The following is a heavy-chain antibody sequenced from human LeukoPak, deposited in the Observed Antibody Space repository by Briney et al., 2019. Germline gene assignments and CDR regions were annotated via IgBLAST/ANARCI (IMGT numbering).Heavy chain of an antibody. J-gene: IGHJ4*02. CDR1: GFTFSSYG. D-gene: IGHD6-13*01. V-gene: IGHV3-30*18. CDR2: ISYDGSNK. CDR3: AKGKQQLIKYYFDY. Sequence: PGGSLRLSCAASGFTFSSYGTHWVRQAPGKGLEWVAVISYDGSNKYYADSVKGRFTISRDNSKNTLYLQMNSLRAEDTALYYCAKGKQQLIKYYFDYWGQGTLVTVSS.